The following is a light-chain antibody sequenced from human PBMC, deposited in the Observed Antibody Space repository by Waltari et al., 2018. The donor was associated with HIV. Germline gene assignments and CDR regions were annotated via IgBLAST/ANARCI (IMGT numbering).Light chain of an antibody. J-gene: IGLJ3*02. V-gene: IGLV3-21*02. CDR2: DNT. CDR3: QVWDSSREWV. Sequence: SNVLTQPPSVSVAPGQTARITCGGNNIGSKSVHWYQQKPGQAPVLVVYDNTDRPSGIPERFSGFNSGKTATLTISGVEAGDESDYYCQVWDSSREWVFGGGTKLTVL. CDR1: NIGSKS.